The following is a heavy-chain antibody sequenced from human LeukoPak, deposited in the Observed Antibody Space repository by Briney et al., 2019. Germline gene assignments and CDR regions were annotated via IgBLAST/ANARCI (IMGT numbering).Heavy chain of an antibody. CDR2: IYTSGST. V-gene: IGHV4-4*07. Sequence: SETLSLTCTVSGGSISSYYWSWIRQPAGKGLEWIGRIYTSGSTNYNPSLKSRVTMSVDTSKSQFSLKLSSVTAADTAVYYCARGRITMVRGVITYYFDYWGQGTLVTVSS. CDR1: GGSISSYY. D-gene: IGHD3-10*01. CDR3: ARGRITMVRGVITYYFDY. J-gene: IGHJ4*02.